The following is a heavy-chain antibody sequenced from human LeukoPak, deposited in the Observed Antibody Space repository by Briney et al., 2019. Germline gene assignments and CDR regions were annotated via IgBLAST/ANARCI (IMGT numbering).Heavy chain of an antibody. CDR2: IKSKTDGWTT. Sequence: GGSLRLSCAASGFTFSNAWMSWVRQAPGKGLEWVGRIKSKTDGWTTDYAAPVKGRFTISRDDSKNTLYLQMNSLKTEDTAVYYCTTDIQLQVDYWGQGTLVTVSS. D-gene: IGHD5-24*01. CDR1: GFTFSNAW. V-gene: IGHV3-15*01. CDR3: TTDIQLQVDY. J-gene: IGHJ4*02.